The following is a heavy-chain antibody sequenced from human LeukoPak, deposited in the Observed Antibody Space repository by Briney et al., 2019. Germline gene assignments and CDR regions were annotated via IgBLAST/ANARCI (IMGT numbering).Heavy chain of an antibody. CDR1: GYTFTSYD. Sequence: ASVKVSCKASGYTFTSYDINWVRQATGQGLEWMGWTNPNSGNTGYAQKFQGRVTMTRNTSISTAYMELSSLRSEDTAVYYCAREHRRRDGYNLGYWGQGTLVTVSS. CDR3: AREHRRRDGYNLGY. CDR2: TNPNSGNT. V-gene: IGHV1-8*01. J-gene: IGHJ4*02. D-gene: IGHD5-24*01.